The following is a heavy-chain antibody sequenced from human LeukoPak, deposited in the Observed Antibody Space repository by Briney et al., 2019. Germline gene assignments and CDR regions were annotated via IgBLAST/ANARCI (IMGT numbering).Heavy chain of an antibody. Sequence: SETLSLTCTVSGGSISSYYWSWIRQPPGKGLEWIGSIYHSGSTYYNPSLKSRVTISVDTSKNQFSLKLSSVTAADTAVYYCARDESNDGHDYWGQGTLVTVSS. V-gene: IGHV4-38-2*02. J-gene: IGHJ4*02. D-gene: IGHD1-1*01. CDR2: IYHSGST. CDR1: GGSISSYY. CDR3: ARDESNDGHDY.